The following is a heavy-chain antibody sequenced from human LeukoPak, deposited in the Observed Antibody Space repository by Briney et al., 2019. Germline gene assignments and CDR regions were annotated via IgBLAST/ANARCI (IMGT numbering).Heavy chain of an antibody. Sequence: SETLSLTCTVSGGSISSSSYYWCWIRQPPGKGLEWIGRIYTSGSTNYNPSLKSRVTMSVDTSKNQFSLKLSSVTAADTAVYYCARDLFRYSICWVYYYYYMDVWGKGTTVTVSS. V-gene: IGHV4-39*07. CDR3: ARDLFRYSICWVYYYYYMDV. CDR2: IYTSGST. CDR1: GGSISSSSYY. D-gene: IGHD6-13*01. J-gene: IGHJ6*03.